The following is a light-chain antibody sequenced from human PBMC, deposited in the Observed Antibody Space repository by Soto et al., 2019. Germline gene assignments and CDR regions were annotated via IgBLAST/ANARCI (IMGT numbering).Light chain of an antibody. J-gene: IGKJ1*01. CDR3: QQYYANPRT. Sequence: DIVMTQSPDSLAVSLGERATINCKSSQNVLYNSNNKNYLAWYQQKPGQSPKVLIYWASTRESGVPDRFSGSGSGTDFTLTISSLQAEDVAVYYCQQYYANPRTFGQGTKVDIK. V-gene: IGKV4-1*01. CDR2: WAS. CDR1: QNVLYNSNNKNY.